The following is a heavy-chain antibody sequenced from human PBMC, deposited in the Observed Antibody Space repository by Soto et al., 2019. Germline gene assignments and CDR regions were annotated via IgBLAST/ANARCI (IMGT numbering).Heavy chain of an antibody. Sequence: QVQLMQSGAEVKKPGSSVKVSCKASGGTISTNVISWVRQAPGQGLEWMGEIMPIFAAPNNAQKFQGRLTFTADTSTTTVYMELSSLTPADTAVYFCATGARYCSGGSCYPDDWGQGTLVIVSS. CDR1: GGTISTNV. D-gene: IGHD2-15*01. CDR3: ATGARYCSGGSCYPDD. J-gene: IGHJ4*02. CDR2: IMPIFAAP. V-gene: IGHV1-69*06.